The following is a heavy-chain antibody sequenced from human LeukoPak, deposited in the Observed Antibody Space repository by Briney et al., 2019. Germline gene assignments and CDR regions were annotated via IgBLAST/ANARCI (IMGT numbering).Heavy chain of an antibody. Sequence: GRSLRLSCAASGFTFSSYAMHWVRQAPGKGLEWVAVISYDGSNKYYADSVKGRFTISRDNSKNTLYLQMNSLRAEDTAVYYCAKGRAEATVVTPVGYWGQGTLVTVSS. D-gene: IGHD4-23*01. J-gene: IGHJ4*02. CDR2: ISYDGSNK. CDR1: GFTFSSYA. CDR3: AKGRAEATVVTPVGY. V-gene: IGHV3-30-3*01.